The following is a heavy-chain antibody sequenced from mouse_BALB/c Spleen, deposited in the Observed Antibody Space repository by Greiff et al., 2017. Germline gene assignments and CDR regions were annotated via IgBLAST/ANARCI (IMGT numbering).Heavy chain of an antibody. Sequence: DVLLVESGGGLVKPGGSLKLSCAASGFTFSSYAMYWVRQSPEQRLEWVAEISSGGSYTYYPDTVPGRFTITRDKAKNTLYLEMSSLRSEDTAMYYCARDPGEAYWGQGTLVTVSA. CDR1: GFTFSSYA. CDR3: ARDPGEAY. V-gene: IGHV5-9-4*01. J-gene: IGHJ3*01. CDR2: ISSGGSYT.